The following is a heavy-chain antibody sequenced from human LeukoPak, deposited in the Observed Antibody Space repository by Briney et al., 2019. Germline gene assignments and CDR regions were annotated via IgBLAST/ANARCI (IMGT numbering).Heavy chain of an antibody. CDR2: IIPIFGIA. CDR3: ARDAGYYDSSGLGTFDI. V-gene: IGHV1-69*04. J-gene: IGHJ3*02. Sequence: GASVKVSSKASGGTFSSYAISWVRQAPGQGLEWMGRIIPIFGIANYAQKFQGRVTITADKSTSTAYMELSSLRSEDTAVYYCARDAGYYDSSGLGTFDIWGQGTMVTVSS. D-gene: IGHD3-22*01. CDR1: GGTFSSYA.